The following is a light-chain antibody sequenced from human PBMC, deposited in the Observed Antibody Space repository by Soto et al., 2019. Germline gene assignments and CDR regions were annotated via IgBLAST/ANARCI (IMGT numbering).Light chain of an antibody. CDR3: SSYTSTSAWV. CDR1: SSDVGAYNS. CDR2: EVS. V-gene: IGLV2-14*01. Sequence: QSALTQPASVSGSPGQSITISCTGNSSDVGAYNSVSWFQQHPGKAPQLIIYEVSNRPSGVSDRFSASKSCNTASLTISGLQPEDETDYYCSSYTSTSAWVFGGGTKLTVL. J-gene: IGLJ2*01.